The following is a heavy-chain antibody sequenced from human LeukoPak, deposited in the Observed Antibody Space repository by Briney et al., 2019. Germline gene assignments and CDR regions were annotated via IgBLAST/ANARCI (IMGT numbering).Heavy chain of an antibody. Sequence: PGGSLRLSCAASGFTVSRNYMSWVRQAPGKGLEWVSVIYSGGTTYYADSVKGRFTISRDNSKNTLYLQMNSLRAEDTAVYYCARAYRGAYYDNSGSFDYWGQGTLVTVSS. J-gene: IGHJ4*02. D-gene: IGHD3-22*01. V-gene: IGHV3-66*01. CDR1: GFTVSRNY. CDR3: ARAYRGAYYDNSGSFDY. CDR2: IYSGGTT.